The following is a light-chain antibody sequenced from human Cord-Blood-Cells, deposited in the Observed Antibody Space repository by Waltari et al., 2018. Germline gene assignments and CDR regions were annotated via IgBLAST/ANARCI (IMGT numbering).Light chain of an antibody. J-gene: IGKJ4*01. Sequence: EIVMTQSPGTLSLPPGERATLNCRASQSVSSSYLAWYQQKPGQAPRLLIYGASSRATGIPDRFRGSGSWTDFALTISILEPEDFGVYYGQQYGSSLLTFGGGTKVEIK. CDR3: QQYGSSLLT. V-gene: IGKV3-20*01. CDR2: GAS. CDR1: QSVSSSY.